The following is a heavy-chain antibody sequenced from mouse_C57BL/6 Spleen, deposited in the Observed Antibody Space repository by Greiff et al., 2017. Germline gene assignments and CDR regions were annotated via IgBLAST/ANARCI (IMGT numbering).Heavy chain of an antibody. CDR3: ARKEHYYAFAY. CDR1: GFTFSDYG. D-gene: IGHD1-2*01. J-gene: IGHJ3*01. CDR2: ISSGSSTI. V-gene: IGHV5-17*01. Sequence: EVMLVESGGGLVKPGGSLKLSCAASGFTFSDYGMHWVRQAPEKGLEWVAYISSGSSTIYYADTVKGRFTISRDNAKNTLFLQMTSLRSEDTAMYYCARKEHYYAFAYWGQGTLVTVSA.